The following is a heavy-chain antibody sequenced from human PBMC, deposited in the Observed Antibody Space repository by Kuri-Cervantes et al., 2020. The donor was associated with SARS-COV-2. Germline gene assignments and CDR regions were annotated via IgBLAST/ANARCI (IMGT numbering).Heavy chain of an antibody. CDR2: ISGSGGST. CDR3: ARAYCGGDCYFDYYYYGMDV. V-gene: IGHV3-23*01. Sequence: GGSLRLSCAASGFTFSSYAMSWVRQAPGKGLEWVSAISGSGGSTYYSDSVQGRFTISRDNSKNTLYLQMNSLRAEDTAVYYCARAYCGGDCYFDYYYYGMDVWGQGTTVTRSS. D-gene: IGHD2-21*01. CDR1: GFTFSSYA. J-gene: IGHJ6*01.